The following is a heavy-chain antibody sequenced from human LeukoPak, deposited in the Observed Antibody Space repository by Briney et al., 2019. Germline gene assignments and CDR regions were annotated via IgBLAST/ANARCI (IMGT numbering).Heavy chain of an antibody. CDR1: GGSISSYY. D-gene: IGHD3-22*01. J-gene: IGHJ5*02. CDR3: ARDQGSSGYYFWFDP. Sequence: PSETLSLTCTVSGGSISSYYWSWIRQPPGKGLEWIGYIYYSGSTNYNPSLKSRVTISVDTSKNQFSLKLSSVTAADTAVYYCARDQGSSGYYFWFDPWGQGTLVTVSS. V-gene: IGHV4-59*01. CDR2: IYYSGST.